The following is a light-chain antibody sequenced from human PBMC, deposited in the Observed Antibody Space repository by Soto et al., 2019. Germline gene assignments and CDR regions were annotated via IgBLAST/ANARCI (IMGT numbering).Light chain of an antibody. CDR1: QSVTSNY. CDR3: QQYGSSGT. J-gene: IGKJ1*01. V-gene: IGKV3-20*01. CDR2: AAS. Sequence: ESVLTQSPGTLSLSPWESATLSCRASQSVTSNYLARYQQRPGLAPRLLIYAASSRSTGIPDRFSGSGSGTDFTLTISRLEPEDFAVYYCQQYGSSGTFGQGTKVDIK.